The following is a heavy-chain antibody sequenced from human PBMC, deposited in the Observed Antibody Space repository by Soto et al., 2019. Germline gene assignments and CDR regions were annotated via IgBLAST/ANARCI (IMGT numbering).Heavy chain of an antibody. Sequence: EASVKVSCKASGYTFTSYGISWVRQAPGQGLEWMGWISAYNGNTNYAQKLQGRVTMTTDTSTSTAYMELRSLRSDDTAVYYCVRTGGDIVVVPAASYAFDIWGQGTMVTVSS. D-gene: IGHD2-2*01. CDR1: GYTFTSYG. J-gene: IGHJ3*02. V-gene: IGHV1-18*01. CDR3: VRTGGDIVVVPAASYAFDI. CDR2: ISAYNGNT.